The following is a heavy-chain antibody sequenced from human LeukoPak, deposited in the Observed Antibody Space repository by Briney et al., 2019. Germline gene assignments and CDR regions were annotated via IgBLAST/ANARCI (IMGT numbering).Heavy chain of an antibody. CDR3: TRHHYYRIAYGAFDI. D-gene: IGHD2-21*01. CDR1: GFTFSDSD. Sequence: PGGSLRLSCAASGFTFSDSDIHWVRQASGKGLEWVGHIRSKTNNYATADAASVKGRFTFSRDESKNRAYIKMNSLKTEDTAVYYCTRHHYYRIAYGAFDIWGQGTMVTVSS. V-gene: IGHV3-73*01. CDR2: IRSKTNNYAT. J-gene: IGHJ3*02.